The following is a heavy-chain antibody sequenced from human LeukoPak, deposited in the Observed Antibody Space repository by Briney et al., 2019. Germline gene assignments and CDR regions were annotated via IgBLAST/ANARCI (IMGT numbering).Heavy chain of an antibody. J-gene: IGHJ4*02. Sequence: PGGSLRLSCAASGFTFSSYAMHWVRQAPGKGLEWVAVISYDGSNKYYADSVKGRFTISRDNSKNTLYLQMNSLKTEDTAVYYCTTEEIYDIFTGYIVDYWGQGTLVTVSS. CDR2: ISYDGSNK. CDR3: TTEEIYDIFTGYIVDY. CDR1: GFTFSSYA. V-gene: IGHV3-30-3*01. D-gene: IGHD3-9*01.